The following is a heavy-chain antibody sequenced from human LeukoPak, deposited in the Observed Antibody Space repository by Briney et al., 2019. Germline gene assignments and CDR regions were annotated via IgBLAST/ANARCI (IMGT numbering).Heavy chain of an antibody. D-gene: IGHD2-21*01. J-gene: IGHJ1*01. V-gene: IGHV3-66*01. Sequence: PGGSLRLSCAASGFTVSSSYMSWVRQAPGKGLEWVSVIYSGGSTYYADSVKGRFTISRDNSKNTLYLQMNSLRAEDTAVYYCTRKPRFAYCGGDCRSPPGAEYFQHWGQGTLVTVSS. CDR1: GFTVSSSY. CDR3: TRKPRFAYCGGDCRSPPGAEYFQH. CDR2: IYSGGST.